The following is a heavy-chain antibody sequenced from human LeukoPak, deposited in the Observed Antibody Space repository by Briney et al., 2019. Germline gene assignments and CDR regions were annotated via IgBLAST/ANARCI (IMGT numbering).Heavy chain of an antibody. CDR3: ARDSSGYYRIAGRLDY. CDR2: ISYDGSNK. J-gene: IGHJ4*02. D-gene: IGHD3-22*01. V-gene: IGHV3-30*01. CDR1: GFTFSSYA. Sequence: PGRSLRLSCAASGFTFSSYAMRWVRQAPGKGLEWVAVISYDGSNKYYADSVKGRFTISRDNSKNTLYLQMNSLRAEDTAVYYCARDSSGYYRIAGRLDYWGQGTLVTVSS.